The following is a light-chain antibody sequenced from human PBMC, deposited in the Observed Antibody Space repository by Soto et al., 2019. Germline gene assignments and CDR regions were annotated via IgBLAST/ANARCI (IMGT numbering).Light chain of an antibody. J-gene: IGLJ1*01. Sequence: QSVLTQPPSVSGAPGQRVTISCTGSSSNIGSTSDVQWYQQLPGTAPKLLIHGNTNRPSGVPDRFSGSKSGTSASLAITGLHADDEADYYCQSYDDSLSVHYVFGTGTKLTVL. V-gene: IGLV1-40*01. CDR3: QSYDDSLSVHYV. CDR1: SSNIGSTSD. CDR2: GNT.